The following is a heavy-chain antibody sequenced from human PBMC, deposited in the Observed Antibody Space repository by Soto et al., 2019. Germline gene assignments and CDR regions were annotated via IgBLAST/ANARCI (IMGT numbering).Heavy chain of an antibody. CDR3: ARASVSGRRFDY. Sequence: GASVKVSCKASGYTFASYDMRWVRQAPGQRLEWMGVINPSGGSTTYAQKFQGRVTMTRDTSTTTFYMELSSLTSEDTAVYYCARASVSGRRFDYWGEGTLVTVSS. V-gene: IGHV1-46*03. D-gene: IGHD6-19*01. CDR1: GYTFASYD. CDR2: INPSGGST. J-gene: IGHJ4*02.